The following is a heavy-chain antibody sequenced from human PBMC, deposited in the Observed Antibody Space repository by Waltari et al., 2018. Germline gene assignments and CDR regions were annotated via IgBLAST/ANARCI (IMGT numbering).Heavy chain of an antibody. CDR1: GFTFSSYS. D-gene: IGHD3-10*01. J-gene: IGHJ4*02. V-gene: IGHV3-21*01. Sequence: EVQLVESGGGLVKPGGSLRLSCAASGFTFSSYSMNWVRQAPGKGLEWVSSISSSSSYIYYADSVKGRFTISRDNAKNSLYLQMNSLRAEDTAVYYCAARKIYGSGSYYRTATDYWGQGTLVTVSS. CDR3: AARKIYGSGSYYRTATDY. CDR2: ISSSSSYI.